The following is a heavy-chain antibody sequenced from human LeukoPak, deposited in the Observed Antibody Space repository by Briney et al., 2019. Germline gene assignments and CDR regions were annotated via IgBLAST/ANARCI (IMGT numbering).Heavy chain of an antibody. CDR3: ACLYQWQVSYYSHGMDV. J-gene: IGHJ6*02. Sequence: GASVKVSCKASGYTFTDYYMHWVRQAPGQGLEWVGRINPNTGGTNYAQRFQGRVTLTRGTSITTAYMELSSLRSDDTAIYYCACLYQWQVSYYSHGMDVWGQGTTVTVSS. D-gene: IGHD6-19*01. V-gene: IGHV1-2*06. CDR1: GYTFTDYY. CDR2: INPNTGGT.